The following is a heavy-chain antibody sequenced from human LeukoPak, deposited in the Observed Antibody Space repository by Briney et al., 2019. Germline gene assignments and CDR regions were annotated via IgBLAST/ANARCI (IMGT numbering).Heavy chain of an antibody. V-gene: IGHV1-2*02. Sequence: GASVKVSCKASGYTFTGYYMHWVRQAPGHGLEWMGWINPNSGGTNYAQNFQGRVTMTRDTSMSTVYMEMTRLRSDDTAVYYCVRDGICSLNFDAFDIWGQGTRVTVSS. D-gene: IGHD1-1*01. CDR1: GYTFTGYY. J-gene: IGHJ3*02. CDR3: VRDGICSLNFDAFDI. CDR2: INPNSGGT.